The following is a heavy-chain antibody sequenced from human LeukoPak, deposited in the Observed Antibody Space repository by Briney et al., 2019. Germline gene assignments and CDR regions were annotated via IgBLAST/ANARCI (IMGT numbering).Heavy chain of an antibody. Sequence: SETLSLTCTVSGGSISSGSYYWSWIRQPAGKGLEWIGRIYTSGSTNYNPSLKSRVTISVDTSKNQFSQKLSSLTAADTAVYYCARARPYSSSFLDYWGQGTLVTVSS. V-gene: IGHV4-61*02. CDR1: GGSISSGSYY. CDR2: IYTSGST. CDR3: ARARPYSSSFLDY. D-gene: IGHD6-6*01. J-gene: IGHJ4*02.